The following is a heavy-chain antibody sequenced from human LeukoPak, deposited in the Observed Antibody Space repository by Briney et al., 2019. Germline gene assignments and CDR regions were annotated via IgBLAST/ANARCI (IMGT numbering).Heavy chain of an antibody. CDR2: IIPIFGTA. CDR3: ARSSAWPAAIDY. V-gene: IGHV1-69*13. CDR1: GGTFSSYA. D-gene: IGHD2-2*01. Sequence: ASVKVSCKASGGTFSSYAISWVRQAPGQGLEWMGGIIPIFGTANYAQKFQGRVTITADESTSTAYMELSRLRSDDTAVYYCARSSAWPAAIDYWGQGTLVTVSS. J-gene: IGHJ4*02.